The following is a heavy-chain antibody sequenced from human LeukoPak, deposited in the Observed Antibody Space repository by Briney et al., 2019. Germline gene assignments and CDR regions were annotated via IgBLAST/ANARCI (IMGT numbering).Heavy chain of an antibody. CDR3: AKDPPGSYYPWFRPENHDY. D-gene: IGHD1-26*01. CDR1: GFTFSSYA. V-gene: IGHV3-23*01. J-gene: IGHJ4*02. CDR2: ISGSGGST. Sequence: GGSLRLSCAASGFTFSSYAMSRVRQAPGKGLERVSAISGSGGSTYYADSVKGRFTISRDNSKNTLYLQMNSLRAEDTAVYYCAKDPPGSYYPWFRPENHDYWGQGTLVTVSS.